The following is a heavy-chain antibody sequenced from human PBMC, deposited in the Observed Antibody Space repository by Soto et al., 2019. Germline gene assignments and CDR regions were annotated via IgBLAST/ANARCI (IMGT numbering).Heavy chain of an antibody. CDR2: IIPIAAIA. Sequence: QVQLVQSGAEVKKPGSSVKVSCKASGGTFSRYTINWVRQAPGQGLEWMGRIIPIAAIANYTQKFQGRVTITVDTSSTTAYTELSSLRSDDTAVYYCARGSTMVRGAPSWFDPWGQGTLVTVSS. J-gene: IGHJ5*02. CDR1: GGTFSRYT. CDR3: ARGSTMVRGAPSWFDP. D-gene: IGHD3-10*01. V-gene: IGHV1-69*02.